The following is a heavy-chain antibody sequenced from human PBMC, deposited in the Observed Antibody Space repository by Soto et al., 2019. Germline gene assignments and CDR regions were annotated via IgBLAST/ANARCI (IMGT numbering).Heavy chain of an antibody. J-gene: IGHJ4*02. D-gene: IGHD3-10*01. CDR1: GLTFSSYA. V-gene: IGHV3-23*01. CDR2: ITGSGSDT. Sequence: PGGSLRLSCAASGLTFSSYAMHWVRQTTGKGLEWVSAITGSGSDTYYLDSVKGRFTISRDNSKNTLFLQMNSLRAEDTAIYYCAKLGSSAWSPHYYFDYWGQGTLVTVSS. CDR3: AKLGSSAWSPHYYFDY.